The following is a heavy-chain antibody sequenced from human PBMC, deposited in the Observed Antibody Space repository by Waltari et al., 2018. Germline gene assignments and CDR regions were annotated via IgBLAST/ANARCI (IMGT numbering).Heavy chain of an antibody. CDR1: GGYFSDYY. CDR2: IDHSGTT. V-gene: IGHV4-34*02. J-gene: IGHJ4*02. D-gene: IGHD2-15*01. CDR3: ARGDCSGGTCYRLDY. Sequence: QVQLQQWGAGLLKPSETLSLTCAVYGGYFSDYYWHWVRQPPGKRLEWIGKIDHSGTTKYKPSFKSRVTLSVDTSKNQFSLKLTSVTAADSAVYFCARGDCSGGTCYRLDYWGQGALVTVSS.